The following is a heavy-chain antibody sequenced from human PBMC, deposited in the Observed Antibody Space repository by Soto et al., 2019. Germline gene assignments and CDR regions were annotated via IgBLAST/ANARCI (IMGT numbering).Heavy chain of an antibody. CDR3: ASSRGGYRFYYYYYGMDV. V-gene: IGHV4-30-2*01. J-gene: IGHJ6*02. D-gene: IGHD3-16*02. CDR1: GGSISSGGYS. Sequence: SETLSLTCAGSGGSISSGGYSWSWIRQPPGKGLEWIGYIYHSGSTYYNPSLKSRVTISVDRSKNQFSLKLSSVTAADTAVYYCASSRGGYRFYYYYYGMDVWGQGTTVTVSS. CDR2: IYHSGST.